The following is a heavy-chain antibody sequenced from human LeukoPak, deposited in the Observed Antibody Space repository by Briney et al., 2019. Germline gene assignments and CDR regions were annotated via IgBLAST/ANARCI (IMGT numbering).Heavy chain of an antibody. D-gene: IGHD4-11*01. J-gene: IGHJ6*02. V-gene: IGHV3-21*01. CDR3: ARGPSNSEAPFYYYYGMDV. Sequence: GGSLRLSCAVSGFLFSSYNMNWVRQAPGKGLEWVSSISSSSTYIYYADSVKGRFTISRDNAKNSLYLQMNSLRAEDTAVYYCARGPSNSEAPFYYYYGMDVWGQGTTVTVSS. CDR1: GFLFSSYN. CDR2: ISSSSTYI.